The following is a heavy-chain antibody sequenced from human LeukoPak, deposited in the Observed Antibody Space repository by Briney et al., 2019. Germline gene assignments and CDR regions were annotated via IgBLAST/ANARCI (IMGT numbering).Heavy chain of an antibody. D-gene: IGHD7-27*01. CDR2: IYYSGST. V-gene: IGHV4-59*08. J-gene: IGHJ2*01. Sequence: SETLSLTCTVSGGSIGTYYWSWIRQPPGKGLEWIGYIYYSGSTNYNPSLKSRVTISPDTSKNQFSLKLSSVTAADTAVYYCARHPSRWGPVGYFDLWGRGTLVTVSS. CDR3: ARHPSRWGPVGYFDL. CDR1: GGSIGTYY.